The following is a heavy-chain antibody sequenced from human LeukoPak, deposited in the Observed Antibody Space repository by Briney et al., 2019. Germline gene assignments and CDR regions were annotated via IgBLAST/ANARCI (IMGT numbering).Heavy chain of an antibody. CDR3: ARGVGDGYKFWYFDL. Sequence: PSETLSLTCTVSGGSISSYYWSWIRQPPGKGLEWIGYISYSGSTNYNPSLKSRVTISVDTSKNQFSLKLSSVTAADTAVYYCARGVGDGYKFWYFDLWGRGTLVTVSS. CDR2: ISYSGST. CDR1: GGSISSYY. J-gene: IGHJ2*01. V-gene: IGHV4-59*01. D-gene: IGHD5-24*01.